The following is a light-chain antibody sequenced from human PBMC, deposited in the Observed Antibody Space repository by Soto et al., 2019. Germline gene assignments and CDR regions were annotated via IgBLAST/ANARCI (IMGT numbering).Light chain of an antibody. CDR3: QQSNNWPWT. J-gene: IGKJ1*01. CDR2: GAS. Sequence: TQSPGTLSLSPGERATLSCRASQSVTIGYLAWFQQKPGQAPRLLIYGASTRATGIPARFSGSGSGTEFILTISSLQSEDFAVYYCQQSNNWPWTFGQGTKVDIK. V-gene: IGKV3-15*01. CDR1: QSVTIGY.